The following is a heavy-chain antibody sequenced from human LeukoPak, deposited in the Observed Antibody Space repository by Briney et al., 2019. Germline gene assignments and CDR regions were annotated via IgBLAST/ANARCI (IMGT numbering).Heavy chain of an antibody. CDR2: INPNSGGT. CDR1: GYTFTGYY. D-gene: IGHD5-24*01. V-gene: IGHV1-2*02. CDR3: AAMGASRDGYNFKREFDY. J-gene: IGHJ4*02. Sequence: GASVKVSCKASGYTFTGYYMHWVRQAPGQGLEWMGWINPNSGGTNYAQKFQGRGTMTRDTSISTAYMELSRLRSDDTAVYYCAAMGASRDGYNFKREFDYWGQGTLVTVSS.